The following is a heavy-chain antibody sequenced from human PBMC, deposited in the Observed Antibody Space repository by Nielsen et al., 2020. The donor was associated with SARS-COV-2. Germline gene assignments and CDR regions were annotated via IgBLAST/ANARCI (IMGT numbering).Heavy chain of an antibody. CDR1: GFTFSSLW. D-gene: IGHD5-24*01. Sequence: GESLKISCAASGFTFSSLWMNWVRQAPEKGLEWIGYITGDSGTKYYADSVKGRFTMSRDNAKNSVSLEMNSLKDEDTGVYFCARGKWLIDPWGQGTLVTVSS. J-gene: IGHJ5*02. V-gene: IGHV3-48*02. CDR3: ARGKWLIDP. CDR2: ITGDSGTK.